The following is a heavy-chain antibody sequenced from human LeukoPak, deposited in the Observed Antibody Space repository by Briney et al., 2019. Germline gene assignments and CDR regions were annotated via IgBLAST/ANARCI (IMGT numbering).Heavy chain of an antibody. D-gene: IGHD1-1*01. CDR2: ISAYNGNT. CDR1: GYTFTSYG. Sequence: ASVKVSCKASGYTFTSYGISWVRQAPGQGLEWMGWISAYNGNTNYAQKLQGRVTMTTDTSTSTAYMEPRSLRSDDTAVYYCARFERTQRLNWFDPWGQGTLVTVSS. V-gene: IGHV1-18*01. CDR3: ARFERTQRLNWFDP. J-gene: IGHJ5*02.